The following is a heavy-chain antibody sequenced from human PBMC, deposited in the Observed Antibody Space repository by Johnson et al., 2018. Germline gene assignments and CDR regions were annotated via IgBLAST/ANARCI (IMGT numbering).Heavy chain of an antibody. Sequence: VQLVQCGGGVVQPGRSLRLSCAASGFTVSSNYMSWVRQAPGKGLEWVSVIYSGGSTYYADSVKGRFTISRDNSKNTLSLQMNSLRAEDTAVYYCAKGVYGGPGAFDIWGQGTMVTVSS. CDR1: GFTVSSNY. CDR2: IYSGGST. D-gene: IGHD4-23*01. V-gene: IGHV3-53*01. J-gene: IGHJ3*02. CDR3: AKGVYGGPGAFDI.